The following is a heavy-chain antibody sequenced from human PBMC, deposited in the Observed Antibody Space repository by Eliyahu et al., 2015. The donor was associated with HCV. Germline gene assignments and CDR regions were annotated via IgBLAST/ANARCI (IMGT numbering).Heavy chain of an antibody. V-gene: IGHV3-15*01. D-gene: IGHD3-10*01. Sequence: EVQLVESGGGLVKPGGSLRLXCAASGFTFXNAWMXWVRQAPGKGLEWVXRIKSKTDGGTTXYAAPVKGRFTISRDDSKNTLYLQMNSLKTEDTAVYYCTTSVWFGELFGYYYYGMDVWGQGTTVTVSS. CDR2: IKSKTDGGTT. CDR3: TTSVWFGELFGYYYYGMDV. J-gene: IGHJ6*02. CDR1: GFTFXNAW.